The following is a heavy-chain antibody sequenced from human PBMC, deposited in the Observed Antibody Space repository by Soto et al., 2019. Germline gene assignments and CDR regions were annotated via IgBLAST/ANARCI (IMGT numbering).Heavy chain of an antibody. J-gene: IGHJ6*01. CDR2: IIPIFGTA. D-gene: IGHD2-8*01. CDR3: ARGELRIAALYDHYFCGRDV. V-gene: IGHV1-69*01. CDR1: GGTFSSYA. Sequence: QVQLVQSGAEVQKPGSSVKVSCKASGGTFSSYAISWVRQAPGQGLEWMGGIIPIFGTANYAQKFQGRVTISSDESTSSAYMELSSLRSEETAVDYCARGELRIAALYDHYFCGRDVWGQGTTVTVSS.